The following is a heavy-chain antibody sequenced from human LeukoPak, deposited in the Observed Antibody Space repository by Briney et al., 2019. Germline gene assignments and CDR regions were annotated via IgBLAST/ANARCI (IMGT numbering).Heavy chain of an antibody. V-gene: IGHV1-3*03. D-gene: IGHD4-17*01. CDR1: GYTFTIYA. CDR2: INAGNGNT. J-gene: IGHJ5*02. CDR3: ARDQDGLEDWFDP. Sequence: GASVKVSCTASGYTFTIYAMYWVRQAPGQRLEWMGWINAGNGNTKYSQEFQGRVTITRDTSASTAYMELSSLRSEDMAVYYCARDQDGLEDWFDPWGQGTLVTVSS.